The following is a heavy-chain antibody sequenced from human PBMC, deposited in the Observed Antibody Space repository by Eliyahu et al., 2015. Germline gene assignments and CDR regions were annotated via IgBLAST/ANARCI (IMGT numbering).Heavy chain of an antibody. D-gene: IGHD3-10*01. V-gene: IGHV4-39*02. Sequence: GLEWIGNIYYSGSTYYNPSLKSRVTISVDTSKNHFSLKLSSVTAADTAVYYCAREYYYGSGSYAYWGQGTLVTVSS. CDR3: AREYYYGSGSYAY. J-gene: IGHJ4*02. CDR2: IYYSGST.